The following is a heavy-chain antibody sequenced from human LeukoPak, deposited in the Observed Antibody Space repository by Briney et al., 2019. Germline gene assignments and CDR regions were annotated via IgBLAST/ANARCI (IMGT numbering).Heavy chain of an antibody. D-gene: IGHD2-2*01. V-gene: IGHV3-7*01. CDR2: IWKDGSEK. CDR1: GFTFSTYW. CDR3: ARGSTSWDY. J-gene: IGHJ4*02. Sequence: GGSLRLSCAASGFTFSTYWMSWVRQARGKGLEWMANIWKDGSEKNYVDSMKGRFTISRDNAKNSLYLQMNSLRVEDTAVYYCARGSTSWDYWGQGTLVTVSS.